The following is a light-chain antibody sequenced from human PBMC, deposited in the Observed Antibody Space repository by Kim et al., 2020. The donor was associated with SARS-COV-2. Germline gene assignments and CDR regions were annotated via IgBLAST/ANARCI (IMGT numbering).Light chain of an antibody. CDR3: QQTYSTPRT. CDR2: AAS. Sequence: DIQMTQSPSPLSASVGDRVTITCRASQSISSYLNWSQQKPGKAPNLLIYAASILQSGVPSRFSGSGSGTDFTLTISSLQPEDFATYYCQQTYSTPRTLGQETK. V-gene: IGKV1-39*01. J-gene: IGKJ2*01. CDR1: QSISSY.